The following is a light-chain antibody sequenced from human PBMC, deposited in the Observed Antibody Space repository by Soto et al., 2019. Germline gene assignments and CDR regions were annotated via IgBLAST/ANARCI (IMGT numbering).Light chain of an antibody. Sequence: EIVLTQSPVTLSLPPGERATLSYRASQSVSSYLAWYQQRPGQAPRLLIYDASIRATGIPDRFSGSGSGTEFTLTISRLEPEDFAVYYCQQYGKSPGTFGQGTKVDIK. J-gene: IGKJ1*01. CDR3: QQYGKSPGT. V-gene: IGKV3-11*01. CDR2: DAS. CDR1: QSVSSY.